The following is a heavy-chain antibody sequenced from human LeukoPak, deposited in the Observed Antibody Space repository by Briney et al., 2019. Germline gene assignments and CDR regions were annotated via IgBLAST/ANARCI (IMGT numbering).Heavy chain of an antibody. Sequence: ASVKVSCKASGYIFSSNDINWVRQAAGQGLEWMGWMNPNSGDTGYTQKFQGRVAMTRSTSITTAYMELSSLRSEDTAVYYCARGPFGSGSFLEYWGQGTLVTVSS. CDR1: GYIFSSND. V-gene: IGHV1-8*01. J-gene: IGHJ4*02. CDR2: MNPNSGDT. CDR3: ARGPFGSGSFLEY. D-gene: IGHD3-10*01.